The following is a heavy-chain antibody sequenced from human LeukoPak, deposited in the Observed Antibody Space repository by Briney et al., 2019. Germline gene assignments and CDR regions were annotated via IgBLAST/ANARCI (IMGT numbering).Heavy chain of an antibody. CDR3: ARDRKGYSAWYFDL. Sequence: SETLSLTCTVSGGSISTYYWSWIRQPPGKGLEWIGYIYYSGSTNYNPSLKSRVTISVDTSKNQFSLKLSSVTAADTAVYYCARDRKGYSAWYFDLWGRGTLVTVSS. CDR1: GGSISTYY. CDR2: IYYSGST. D-gene: IGHD2-15*01. J-gene: IGHJ2*01. V-gene: IGHV4-59*01.